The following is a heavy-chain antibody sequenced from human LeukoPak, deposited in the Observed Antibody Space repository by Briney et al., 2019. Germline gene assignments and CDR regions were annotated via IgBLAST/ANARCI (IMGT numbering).Heavy chain of an antibody. CDR1: GFTFSSYS. J-gene: IGHJ4*02. Sequence: GGSLRLSCAASGFTFSSYSMNWVRQAPGKGLEWVSSISSSSSYIYYADSVKGRFTISRDNAKNSLYLQMNSLRAEDTAVYYCARDGCSSTSCLRAFDYWGQGTLVTASS. CDR3: ARDGCSSTSCLRAFDY. CDR2: ISSSSSYI. V-gene: IGHV3-21*01. D-gene: IGHD2-2*01.